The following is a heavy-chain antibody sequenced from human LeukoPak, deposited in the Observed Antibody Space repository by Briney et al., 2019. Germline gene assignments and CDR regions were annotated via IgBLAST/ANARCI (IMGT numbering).Heavy chain of an antibody. CDR3: AKGDSGFYFYFDY. CDR2: ISSDGSEE. V-gene: IGHV3-30*18. CDR1: EFTFSNYG. Sequence: GGSLRLSCAASEFTFSNYGTHWVRQAPGKGLELVAGISSDGSEEYYADSVEGRFTISRDNPKNTLYLEMNSLRAEDTAVYYCAKGDSGFYFYFDYWGQGTLVTVSS. D-gene: IGHD3-22*01. J-gene: IGHJ4*02.